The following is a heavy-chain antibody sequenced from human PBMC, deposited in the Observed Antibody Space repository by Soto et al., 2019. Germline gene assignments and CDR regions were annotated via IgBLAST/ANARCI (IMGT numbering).Heavy chain of an antibody. J-gene: IGHJ4*02. CDR2: IIPILGIE. V-gene: IGHV1-69*02. CDR1: GGSFSAYT. Sequence: QVQLVQSGAEVKKPGSSVKVSCKASGGSFSAYTISWVRQAPGQGLEWMGRIIPILGIENYAQKFQGRVTITADKSTITAYVEVSSLRSEDTAVYYCAISIAVAGWAGYWGQGTLVTVSS. CDR3: AISIAVAGWAGY. D-gene: IGHD6-19*01.